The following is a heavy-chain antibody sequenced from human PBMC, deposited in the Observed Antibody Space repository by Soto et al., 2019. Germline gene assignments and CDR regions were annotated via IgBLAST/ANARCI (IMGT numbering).Heavy chain of an antibody. D-gene: IGHD3-10*01. CDR1: GFTFSDYW. V-gene: IGHV3-7*05. Sequence: GGSLRLSCAASGFTFSDYWMNWVRQAPGKGLEWVASIKYDGAEKSYVDSVKGRFTISRDNPKNSVYLQMASLRAEDTAVYYCARDGVAPGLYFDYWGQGSPVTVSS. CDR2: IKYDGAEK. CDR3: ARDGVAPGLYFDY. J-gene: IGHJ4*02.